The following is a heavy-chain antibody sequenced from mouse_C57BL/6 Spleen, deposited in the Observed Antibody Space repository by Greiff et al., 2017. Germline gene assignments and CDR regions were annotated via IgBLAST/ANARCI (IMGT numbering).Heavy chain of an antibody. CDR1: GYTFTDYY. CDR3: ARPSTYYGLRRFAY. Sequence: VQLQQSGPELVKPGASVKISCKASGYTFTDYYMNWVKQSHGKSLEWIGDINPNNGGTSYNQKFKGKATLTVDKSSSTAYMELRSLTSEDSAVYYCARPSTYYGLRRFAYWGQGTLVTVSA. V-gene: IGHV1-26*01. J-gene: IGHJ3*01. D-gene: IGHD2-10*01. CDR2: INPNNGGT.